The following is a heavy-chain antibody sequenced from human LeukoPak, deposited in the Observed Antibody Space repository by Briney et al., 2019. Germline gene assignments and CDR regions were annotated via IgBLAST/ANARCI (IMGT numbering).Heavy chain of an antibody. CDR2: IIPIFGTA. V-gene: IGHV1-69*13. J-gene: IGHJ6*02. CDR1: GGTFSSYA. Sequence: SVKVSCKASGGTFSSYAISWVRQAPGQGLEWMGGIIPIFGTANYAQKFQGRVTITADESTSTAYMELSSLRSEDTAVYYCARRLRVPYYYYYGMDVWGQGTTVTVSS. D-gene: IGHD3-16*01. CDR3: ARRLRVPYYYYYGMDV.